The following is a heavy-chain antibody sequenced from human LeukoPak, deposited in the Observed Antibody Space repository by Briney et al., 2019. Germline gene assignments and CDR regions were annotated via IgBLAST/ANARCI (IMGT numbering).Heavy chain of an antibody. CDR2: INPNSGGT. CDR3: ARDPEDYYYGMDV. J-gene: IGHJ6*02. V-gene: IGHV1-2*02. CDR1: GYTFTGYY. Sequence: ASVKVSCKASGYTFTGYYMHWVRQAPGQGLEWMGWINPNSGGTNYAQKFQGRVTMTRDTSISTAYMELSRLRSDDTAVYYCARDPEDYYYGMDVWGQGTTVTVS.